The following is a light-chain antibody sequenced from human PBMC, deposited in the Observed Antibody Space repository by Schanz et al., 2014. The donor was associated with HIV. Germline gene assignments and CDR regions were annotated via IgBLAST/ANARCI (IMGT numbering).Light chain of an antibody. V-gene: IGLV2-11*01. J-gene: IGLJ3*02. Sequence: QSALTQPPSASGSPGQSVTISCAGTSGDIGKYKYVSWYQQHPGKVPKLLIYEVTKRPLGVPSRFSGSKSGNTASLTISGLQAEDEADYYCCSYAGSYTWVFGGGTKLTV. CDR3: CSYAGSYTWV. CDR2: EVT. CDR1: SGDIGKYKY.